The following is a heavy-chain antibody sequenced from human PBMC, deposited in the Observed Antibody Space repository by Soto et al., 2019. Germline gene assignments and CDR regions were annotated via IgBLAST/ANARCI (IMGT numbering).Heavy chain of an antibody. CDR1: GGTFSSYA. Sequence: GASVKVSCKASGGTFSSYAISWVRQAPGQGLEWMGGIIPIFGTANYAQKFQGRVTITADESTSTAYKELSSLRSEDTAVYYYARGRGLAAAGRRPYGMDVWGQGTKVTVSS. J-gene: IGHJ6*02. V-gene: IGHV1-69*13. D-gene: IGHD6-13*01. CDR2: IIPIFGTA. CDR3: ARGRGLAAAGRRPYGMDV.